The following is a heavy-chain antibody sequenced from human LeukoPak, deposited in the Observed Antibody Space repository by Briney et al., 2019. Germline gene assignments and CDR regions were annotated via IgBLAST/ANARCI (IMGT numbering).Heavy chain of an antibody. D-gene: IGHD6-13*01. V-gene: IGHV4-59*02. CDR1: GGSVNSFF. CDR2: ITFSGSA. CDR3: ARVPYSDRIEFYYMDV. Sequence: PSETLSLTCMVSGGSVNSFFWSWLRQSPGKALEWIAFITFSGSANYQPSLKSRVTISLDPSKNQVSLRLTSVTAADTAVYYCARVPYSDRIEFYYMDVWGKGTTVTVSS. J-gene: IGHJ6*03.